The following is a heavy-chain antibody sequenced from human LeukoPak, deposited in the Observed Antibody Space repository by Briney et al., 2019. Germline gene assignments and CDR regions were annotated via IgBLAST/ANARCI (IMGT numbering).Heavy chain of an antibody. V-gene: IGHV5-51*01. CDR2: IYPDDSRT. D-gene: IGHD2/OR15-2a*01. J-gene: IGHJ4*02. Sequence: GESLQISCKASGYNFPKSWIGWVRQMPGTGLEWMAIIYPDDSRTKYSPSFQGQVTISADRSINTAYLQWSSLRASDTAMYYCARPDYFASHDWGQGTLVTVSS. CDR3: ARPDYFASHD. CDR1: GYNFPKSW.